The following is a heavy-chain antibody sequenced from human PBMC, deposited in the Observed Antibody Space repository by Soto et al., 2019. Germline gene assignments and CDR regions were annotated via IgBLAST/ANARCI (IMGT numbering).Heavy chain of an antibody. Sequence: QVQLVQSGAEVKKPGSSVKVSCKASGGTFSSYAISWVRQAPGQGLEWMGGIIPIFGTANYAQKFQGRVTITADKSTSTAYMELSSLRSGDTAVYYCASAAVEYPSTIPNWFDPWGQGTLVTVSS. CDR2: IIPIFGTA. CDR3: ASAAVEYPSTIPNWFDP. J-gene: IGHJ5*02. CDR1: GGTFSSYA. D-gene: IGHD5-12*01. V-gene: IGHV1-69*06.